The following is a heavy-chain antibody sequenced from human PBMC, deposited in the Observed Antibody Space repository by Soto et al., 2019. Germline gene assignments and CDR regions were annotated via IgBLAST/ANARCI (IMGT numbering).Heavy chain of an antibody. J-gene: IGHJ5*02. CDR2: IYYSGST. D-gene: IGHD6-13*01. CDR1: GGSISSYY. Sequence: KPSETLSLTCTVSGGSISSYYWSWIWQPPGKGLEWIGYIYYSGSTNYNPSLKSRVTISVDTSKNQFSLKLSSVTAADTAVYYCARDGGGPIAAAGTGLDPWGQGTLVTVSS. V-gene: IGHV4-59*01. CDR3: ARDGGGPIAAAGTGLDP.